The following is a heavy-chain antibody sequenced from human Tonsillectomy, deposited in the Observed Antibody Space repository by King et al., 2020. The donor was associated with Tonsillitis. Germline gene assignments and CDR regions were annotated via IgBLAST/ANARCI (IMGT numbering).Heavy chain of an antibody. CDR2: IYSGGST. D-gene: IGHD2-15*01. CDR1: GFIVSSNY. J-gene: IGHJ6*02. V-gene: IGHV3-53*01. CDR3: DMVDPTYYYGVDV. Sequence: VQLVESGGGLIQPGGSLRLSCAASGFIVSSNYMSWVRQAPGKGLEWVSIIYSGGSTYYADSVKGRFTISRDNSQNTVYLQMNSLRAEDTAVYYCDMVDPTYYYGVDVWGQGTTVTVSS.